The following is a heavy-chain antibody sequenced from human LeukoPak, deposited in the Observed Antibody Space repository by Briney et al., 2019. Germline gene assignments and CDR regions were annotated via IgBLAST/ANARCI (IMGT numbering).Heavy chain of an antibody. CDR3: AGDRYYGSGSYWIY. CDR2: INHSGST. D-gene: IGHD3-10*01. CDR1: GRSSSGYY. Sequence: SETLSLTCAVYGRSSSGYYWSWLRQPPGKGLEWIGEINHSGSTNYNPSLKSRVTISVDTSKNQFSLKLSSVTAADTAVYYCAGDRYYGSGSYWIYWGQGTLVTVSS. J-gene: IGHJ4*02. V-gene: IGHV4-34*01.